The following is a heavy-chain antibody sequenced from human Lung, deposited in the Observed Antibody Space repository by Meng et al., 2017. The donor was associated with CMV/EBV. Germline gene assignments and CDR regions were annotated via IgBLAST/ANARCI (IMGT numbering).Heavy chain of an antibody. D-gene: IGHD7-27*01. V-gene: IGHV1-2*06. CDR2: ITPSSGGT. CDR1: RYTFTGYY. Sequence: QVDLVRCGAEVKKPGASVEYPCKASRYTFTGYYMHWLRQALGQGLEWVGRITPSSGGTTYAQKFQGRVTMTRDTSISTAYMELSSLRSDDAAIYYCVRANLGSADYWGQGTLVTVSS. CDR3: VRANLGSADY. J-gene: IGHJ4*02.